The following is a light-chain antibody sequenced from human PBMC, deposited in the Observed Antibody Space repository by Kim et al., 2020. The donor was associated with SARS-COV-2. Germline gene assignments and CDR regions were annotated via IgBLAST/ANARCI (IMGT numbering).Light chain of an antibody. Sequence: AYVGDRVTITWRASQDISNFLVWFQQKPGQVPKRLIYAASNLESGVPARFSGSGSATEFTLTITSLHPEDFATYYCLQYDTHPRTFGQGTKVDIK. CDR3: LQYDTHPRT. CDR1: QDISNF. V-gene: IGKV1-17*03. J-gene: IGKJ1*01. CDR2: AAS.